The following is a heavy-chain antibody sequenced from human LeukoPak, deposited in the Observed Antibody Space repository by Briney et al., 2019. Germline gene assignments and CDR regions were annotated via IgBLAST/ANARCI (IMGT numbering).Heavy chain of an antibody. D-gene: IGHD2-2*03. J-gene: IGHJ6*02. Sequence: SETLSLTCTVSGGSISRGGYYWSWIRQHPGKGLEWIGYIYYSGSTYYNPSLKSRVTISVDTSKNQFSLKLSSVTAADTAVYYCARVRGGYCSSTSCYGPYYYGMDVWGQGTTVTVSS. CDR1: GGSISRGGYY. CDR3: ARVRGGYCSSTSCYGPYYYGMDV. CDR2: IYYSGST. V-gene: IGHV4-31*03.